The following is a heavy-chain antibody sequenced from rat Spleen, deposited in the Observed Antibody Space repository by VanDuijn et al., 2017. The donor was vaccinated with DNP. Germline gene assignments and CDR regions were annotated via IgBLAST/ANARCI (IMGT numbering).Heavy chain of an antibody. V-gene: IGHV2-8*01. D-gene: IGHD4-3*01. Sequence: QVQLTESGPGLVQPSETLSLTCTVSGFSLTDYSVFWVRQSSGKGLEWMGRMGYNGDTAYNSTFKSRLTISRDTSRNQVFLKMNSLQIDDTGTYSCDRDQENSGYLDYWGHGIMVTISS. J-gene: IGHJ2*01. CDR2: MGYNGDT. CDR1: GFSLTDYS. CDR3: DRDQENSGYLDY.